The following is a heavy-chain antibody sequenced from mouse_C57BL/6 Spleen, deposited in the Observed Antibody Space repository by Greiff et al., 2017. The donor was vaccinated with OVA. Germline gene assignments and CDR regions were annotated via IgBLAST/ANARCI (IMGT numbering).Heavy chain of an antibody. CDR1: GYTFTSYW. CDR2: IDPSDSYT. J-gene: IGHJ2*01. D-gene: IGHD4-1*01. V-gene: IGHV1-69*01. CDR3: ARGSGTWDY. Sequence: VQLQQPGAELVMPGASVKLCTASGYTFTSYWMHWVQQRPGQGLEWIGEIDPSDSYTNYNQKFKGKSTLTVDKSSSTAYMQLSSLTSEDSAVYYCARGSGTWDYWGQGTTLTVSS.